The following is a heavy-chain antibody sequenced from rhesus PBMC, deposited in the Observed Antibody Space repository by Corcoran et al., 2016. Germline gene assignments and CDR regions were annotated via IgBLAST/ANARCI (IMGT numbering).Heavy chain of an antibody. CDR1: GYSISSGYG. V-gene: IGHV4-127*01. J-gene: IGHJ4*01. CDR2: IGGSSGRN. CDR3: AGRRIGNYFDY. D-gene: IGHD2-15*01. Sequence: QVQLQESGPGLVKPSETLSLTCAVSGYSISSGYGWSWIRQPPGKGLEWMGYIGGSSGRNTYNPALNSRVTIAKDTSKDQFSLKLSVGAAADTAVYYGAGRRIGNYFDYWGQGVRVTVSA.